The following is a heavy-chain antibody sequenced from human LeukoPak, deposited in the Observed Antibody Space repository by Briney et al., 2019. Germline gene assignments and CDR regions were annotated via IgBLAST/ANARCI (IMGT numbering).Heavy chain of an antibody. CDR2: MNPTSGNT. D-gene: IGHD5-24*01. J-gene: IGHJ3*02. CDR3: TMTSPAGYNMVGAFDT. V-gene: IGHV1-8*01. CDR1: GYTFVNYD. Sequence: ASVKVSCKASGYTFVNYDINWVRQATGQGLECMGWMNPTSGNTGYAQKLQGRVSMTRDTSISTAYMELSSLTYEDTAVYYCTMTSPAGYNMVGAFDTWGQGTKVTVSS.